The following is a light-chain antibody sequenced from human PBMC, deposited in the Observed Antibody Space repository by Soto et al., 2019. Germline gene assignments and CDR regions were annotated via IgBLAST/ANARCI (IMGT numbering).Light chain of an antibody. CDR1: QSVSSSF. CDR3: QQYGTSPRT. Sequence: EIGLSQSPGTLSLSQGERATLSCRASQSVSSSFLAWYQQKVGQAPRLLIYGASSRATGIPDRFSGSGSGTDTPITIKRLEAEDFAVYYCQQYGTSPRTFGQGTLLE. CDR2: GAS. J-gene: IGKJ5*01. V-gene: IGKV3-20*01.